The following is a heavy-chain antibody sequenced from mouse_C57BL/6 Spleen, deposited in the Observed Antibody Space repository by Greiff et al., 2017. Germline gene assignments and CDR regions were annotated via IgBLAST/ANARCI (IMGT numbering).Heavy chain of an antibody. CDR1: GYTFTSYW. J-gene: IGHJ1*03. CDR3: ARYGSSPYWYFDV. Sequence: QVHVKQPGAELVKPGASVKMSCKASGYTFTSYWITWVKQRPGQGLEWIGDIYPGSGSTNYNEKFKSKATLTVDTSSSTAYMQLSSLTSEDSAVYYCARYGSSPYWYFDVWGTGTTVTVSS. V-gene: IGHV1-55*01. CDR2: IYPGSGST. D-gene: IGHD1-1*01.